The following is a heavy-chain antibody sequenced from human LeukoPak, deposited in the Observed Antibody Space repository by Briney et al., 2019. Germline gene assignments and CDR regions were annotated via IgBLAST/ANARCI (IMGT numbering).Heavy chain of an antibody. J-gene: IGHJ4*02. Sequence: GGSLRLSCAASGFTFSSYSMNWGRQAPGKGLEWVSSISSSSSYIYYADSVKGRFTISRDNAKNSLYLQMNSLRAEDTAVYYCARDPDSVYSSGWTHFDYWGQGTLVTVSS. CDR3: ARDPDSVYSSGWTHFDY. CDR2: ISSSSSYI. V-gene: IGHV3-21*01. D-gene: IGHD6-19*01. CDR1: GFTFSSYS.